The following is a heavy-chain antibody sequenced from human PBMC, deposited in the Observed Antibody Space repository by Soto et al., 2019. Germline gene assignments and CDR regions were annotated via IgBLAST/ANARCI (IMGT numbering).Heavy chain of an antibody. CDR2: ISWNSGSI. Sequence: EVQLVESGGGLVQPGRSLRLSCAASGFTFDDYAMHWVRQAPGKGLEWVSGISWNSGSIGYADSVKGRFTISRDNAKTSLYLQMNSLRAEDTALYYCAKDGYGDYPGGDAFDIWGQGTMVTVSS. V-gene: IGHV3-9*01. D-gene: IGHD4-17*01. CDR3: AKDGYGDYPGGDAFDI. J-gene: IGHJ3*02. CDR1: GFTFDDYA.